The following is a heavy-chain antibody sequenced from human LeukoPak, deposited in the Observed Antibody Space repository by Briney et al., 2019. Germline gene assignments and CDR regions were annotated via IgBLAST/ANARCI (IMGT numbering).Heavy chain of an antibody. V-gene: IGHV4-30-2*01. Sequence: SETLSLTCTVSGGSISSGGYYWSWIRQPPGKGLEWIGYIYHSGSTYYNPSLKSRVTISVDRFKNQFSLKLSSVTAADTAVYYCASSIYDFWSGYFDYWGQGTLVTVSS. D-gene: IGHD3-3*01. J-gene: IGHJ4*02. CDR1: GGSISSGGYY. CDR2: IYHSGST. CDR3: ASSIYDFWSGYFDY.